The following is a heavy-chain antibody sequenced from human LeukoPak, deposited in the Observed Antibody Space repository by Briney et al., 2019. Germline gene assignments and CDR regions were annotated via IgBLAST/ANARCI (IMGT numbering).Heavy chain of an antibody. CDR2: IRSKANSYAT. CDR1: GFTFSGSA. Sequence: PGGSLRLSCAASGFTFSGSAMHWVRQASGKGLEWVGRIRSKANSYATAYAASVKGKFTISRDDSKNTAYLQMNSLKTEDTAVYYCTSRYDSSGYYPLDYWGQGTLVTVSS. D-gene: IGHD3-22*01. J-gene: IGHJ4*02. CDR3: TSRYDSSGYYPLDY. V-gene: IGHV3-73*01.